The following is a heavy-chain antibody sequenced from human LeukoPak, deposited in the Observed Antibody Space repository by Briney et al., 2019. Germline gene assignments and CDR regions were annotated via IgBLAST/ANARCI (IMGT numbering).Heavy chain of an antibody. V-gene: IGHV3-30*14. CDR2: ISSDGSTK. Sequence: GGSLRLSCAASGFTFSSFSMHWVRQAPGKGLEWVSVISSDGSTKYFADSVKGRFTISRDNSKNTLYLQMNSLRAEDTAVYYCAKEDKYGTYRYNLFDYWGQGTLVTVSS. CDR1: GFTFSSFS. D-gene: IGHD3-16*02. CDR3: AKEDKYGTYRYNLFDY. J-gene: IGHJ4*02.